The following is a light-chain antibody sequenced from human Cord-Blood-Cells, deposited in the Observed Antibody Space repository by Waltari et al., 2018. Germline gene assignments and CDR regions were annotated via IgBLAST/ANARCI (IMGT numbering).Light chain of an antibody. CDR2: DAS. V-gene: IGKV3-11*01. Sequence: EIVLTQSPATLSFSPGERATLSCSASQSVSSYLAWYQQKPGQAPRLLIYDASNRATGIPARFSGSGSGTDFTLTISSLEPEDFAVYYCQQRSNWPTFGQGTKVEIK. J-gene: IGKJ1*01. CDR3: QQRSNWPT. CDR1: QSVSSY.